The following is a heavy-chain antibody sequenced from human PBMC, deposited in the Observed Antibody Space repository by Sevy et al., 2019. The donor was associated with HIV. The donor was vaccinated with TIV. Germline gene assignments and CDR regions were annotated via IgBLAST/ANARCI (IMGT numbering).Heavy chain of an antibody. Sequence: SETLSLTCTVSGGSISSSSYYWGWTRQPPGKGLEWIGSIYYSGSTYYNPSLKSRVTISVDTSKNQFSLKLSSVTAADTAVYYCAREIGYSSGWYAFDYWGQGTLVTVSS. V-gene: IGHV4-39*02. J-gene: IGHJ4*02. CDR2: IYYSGST. CDR1: GGSISSSSYY. CDR3: AREIGYSSGWYAFDY. D-gene: IGHD6-19*01.